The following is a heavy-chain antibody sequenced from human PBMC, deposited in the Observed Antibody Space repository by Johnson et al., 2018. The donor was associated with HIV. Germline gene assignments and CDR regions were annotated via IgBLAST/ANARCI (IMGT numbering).Heavy chain of an antibody. D-gene: IGHD1-7*01. V-gene: IGHV3-7*01. CDR3: ARDSPTGTTKGYAFDI. CDR1: GFTFSNVW. CDR2: IKQDGSEK. Sequence: MQLVESGGGLVKPGGSLRLSCAASGFTFSNVWMSWVRQAPGKGLEWVANIKQDGSEKYYVDSVKGRFTISRDNAKNSLYLQMNSLRAEDTAVYYCARDSPTGTTKGYAFDIWGQGTMVTVSS. J-gene: IGHJ3*02.